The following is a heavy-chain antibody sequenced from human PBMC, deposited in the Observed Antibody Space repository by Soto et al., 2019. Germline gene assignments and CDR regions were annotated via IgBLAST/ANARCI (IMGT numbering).Heavy chain of an antibody. CDR3: ARLEGLATISYYFDF. J-gene: IGHJ4*02. CDR2: IYYRGNA. V-gene: IGHV4-39*01. Sequence: QLQLQESGPGLVKPSETLSLTCSVSDDSINSDKYYWGWIRQPPGKGLEWIGSIYYRGNAYYNPSLQTRVTISLDKSKSQFSLKLNSVTAADSAVYFCARLEGLATISYYFDFWGQGDLVTVSS. CDR1: DDSINSDKYY. D-gene: IGHD3-9*01.